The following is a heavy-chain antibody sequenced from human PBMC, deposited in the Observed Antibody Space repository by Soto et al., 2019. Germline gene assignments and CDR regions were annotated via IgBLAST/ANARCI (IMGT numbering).Heavy chain of an antibody. D-gene: IGHD5-18*01. CDR1: GGSISSSGYY. V-gene: IGHV4-31*03. Sequence: PSETLSLTCTVSGGSISSSGYYWTWIRHHPGKGLEWIGCVHYSGSTHYNPSLKSRLIISVDTSKNQLSLKVSSVTAADTAVYYCARGGGDPDTGLALILNCYVMDVWGQGTTVIGSS. CDR3: ARGGGDPDTGLALILNCYVMDV. J-gene: IGHJ6*02. CDR2: VHYSGST.